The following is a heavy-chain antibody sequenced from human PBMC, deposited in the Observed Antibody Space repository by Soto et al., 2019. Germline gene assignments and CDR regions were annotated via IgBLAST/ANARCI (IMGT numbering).Heavy chain of an antibody. CDR1: GGTFSSYA. Sequence: QVQLVQSGAEVKKPGSSVKVSCKASGGTFSSYAISWVRQAPGQGLEWMGGIIPIFGTANYAQKFQGRVTITADEATSTVYMELSSLRSEDTAVYYCARDLDCSSTSCLSWFDPWGQGTLVTVSS. CDR2: IIPIFGTA. CDR3: ARDLDCSSTSCLSWFDP. J-gene: IGHJ5*02. D-gene: IGHD2-2*01. V-gene: IGHV1-69*01.